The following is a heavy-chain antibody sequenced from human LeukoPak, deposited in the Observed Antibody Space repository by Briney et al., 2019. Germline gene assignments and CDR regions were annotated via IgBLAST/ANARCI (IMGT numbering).Heavy chain of an antibody. CDR1: GGSISGYY. Sequence: PSETLSLTCTVSGGSISGYYWSWIRQPPGKGLEWIAYIYYSGSTNYNPSLKSRVTISVDTSKNQFSLKLSSVTAADTAMYYCARLEMYGDYPTNWYFDLWGRGTLVTVSS. CDR3: ARLEMYGDYPTNWYFDL. J-gene: IGHJ2*01. CDR2: IYYSGST. V-gene: IGHV4-59*08. D-gene: IGHD4-17*01.